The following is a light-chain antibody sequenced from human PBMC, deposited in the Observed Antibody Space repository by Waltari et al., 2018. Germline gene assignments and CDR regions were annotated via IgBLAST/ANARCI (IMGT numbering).Light chain of an antibody. CDR1: QNVGTS. J-gene: IGKJ4*01. Sequence: EIVVPQPPATLSVYPGERVTLSCRASQNVGTSLAWYQQKPGQTPRLLIFGAYSRASGVPARFSGSGSGTDFTLAISSLQSEDFAVYYCQQYEDWPRHSFGGGTKVQIE. CDR2: GAY. V-gene: IGKV3-15*01. CDR3: QQYEDWPRHS.